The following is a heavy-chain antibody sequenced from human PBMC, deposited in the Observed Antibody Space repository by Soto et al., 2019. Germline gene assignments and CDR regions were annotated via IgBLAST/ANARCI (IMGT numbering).Heavy chain of an antibody. Sequence: GGSLRLSCAASGFTFSSYAMHWVRQAPGKGLEWVAVISYDGSNKYYADSVKGRFTISRDNSKNTLYLQMNSLRAEDTAVYYCARDLCRERGCYFDFPGPATLVTVSS. CDR3: ARDLCRERGCYFDF. D-gene: IGHD1-1*01. V-gene: IGHV3-30-3*01. J-gene: IGHJ4*02. CDR2: ISYDGSNK. CDR1: GFTFSSYA.